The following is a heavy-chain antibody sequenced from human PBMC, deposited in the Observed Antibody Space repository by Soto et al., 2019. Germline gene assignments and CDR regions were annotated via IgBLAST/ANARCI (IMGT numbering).Heavy chain of an antibody. V-gene: IGHV4-59*01. CDR1: GGSMSSYY. D-gene: IGHD4-17*01. Sequence: SATLYLNCTVSGGSMSSYYWSWIRQPPGKGLEWIGYIYYSGRTNYNPSLKIRVTISVDTSKNQFSLKLSSVTAADTAVYYCAREHGYYGDYGVSYFVDVWGKGTKVTV. J-gene: IGHJ6*03. CDR3: AREHGYYGDYGVSYFVDV. CDR2: IYYSGRT.